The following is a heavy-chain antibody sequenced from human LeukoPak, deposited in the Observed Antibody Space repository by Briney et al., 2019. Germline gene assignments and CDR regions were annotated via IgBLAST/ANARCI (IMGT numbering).Heavy chain of an antibody. CDR3: AREEVRRAVAGYFDN. CDR2: ISDYNGNT. CDR1: GYTFTSYG. V-gene: IGHV1-18*01. D-gene: IGHD6-19*01. Sequence: ASVKVSCKASGYTFTSYGISWVRQAPGQGLEWMGWISDYNGNTNYAQKLQGRVTMTTDTSTSTAYMELRSLRSDDTAVYYCAREEVRRAVAGYFDNWGQGTLVTVSS. J-gene: IGHJ4*02.